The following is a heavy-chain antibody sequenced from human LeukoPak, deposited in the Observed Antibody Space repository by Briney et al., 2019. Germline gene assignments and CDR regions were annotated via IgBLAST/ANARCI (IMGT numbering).Heavy chain of an antibody. Sequence: PSQTLSLTCTVSGGSISSGSYYWSWIRQPAGKGLEWIGRIYTSGSTNYNPSLKSRVTISVDTSKNQFSLKLSSVTAADTAVYYCARASVGITIFGVAPYYFDYWGQGTLVTVSS. J-gene: IGHJ4*02. CDR2: IYTSGST. V-gene: IGHV4-61*02. CDR3: ARASVGITIFGVAPYYFDY. D-gene: IGHD3-3*01. CDR1: GGSISSGSYY.